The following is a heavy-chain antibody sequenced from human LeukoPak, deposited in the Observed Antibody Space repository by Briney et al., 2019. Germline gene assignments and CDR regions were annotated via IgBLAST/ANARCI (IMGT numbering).Heavy chain of an antibody. Sequence: GESLNISCKCSGYSLTYYWIGLVRQMPGKGLEWMWIILSGDSDPRYSPSFQGQVTISADKSISTAYLQWSSLEASDTAMYYCARLDILTVSPFDFWGQGALVTVSS. CDR3: ARLDILTVSPFDF. CDR1: GYSLTYYW. D-gene: IGHD3-9*01. CDR2: ILSGDSDP. V-gene: IGHV5-51*01. J-gene: IGHJ4*02.